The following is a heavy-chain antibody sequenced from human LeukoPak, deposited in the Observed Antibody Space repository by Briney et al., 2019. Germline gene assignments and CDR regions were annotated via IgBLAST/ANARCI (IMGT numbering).Heavy chain of an antibody. CDR2: IYHSGNP. CDR1: GASMRTYY. J-gene: IGHJ6*03. Sequence: SETLSLTCSVSGASMRTYYWAWIRHPPGKGLDWIGCIYHSGNPNYNPSMMSRVHISIETNKKQFSLHMKSVTAADTPVYYCARARDYGDYMDVWGERGTVTVS. V-gene: IGHV4-59*12. CDR3: ARARDYGDYMDV. D-gene: IGHD4-17*01.